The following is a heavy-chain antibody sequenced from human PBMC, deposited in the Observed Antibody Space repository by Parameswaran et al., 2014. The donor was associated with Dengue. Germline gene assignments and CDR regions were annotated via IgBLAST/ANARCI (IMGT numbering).Heavy chain of an antibody. J-gene: IGHJ6*02. D-gene: IGHD5-18*01. Sequence: ESLKISCAASGFTFSSYGMNWVRQAPGKGLEWVSYISSSSSTIYYADSVKGRFTISRDNAKNSLYLQMNSLRAEDTAVYYCATYPIQLLIDTDYYYYYYGMDVWGQGTTVTVSS. CDR1: GFTFSSYG. CDR3: ATYPIQLLIDTDYYYYYYGMDV. V-gene: IGHV3-48*01. CDR2: ISSSSSTI.